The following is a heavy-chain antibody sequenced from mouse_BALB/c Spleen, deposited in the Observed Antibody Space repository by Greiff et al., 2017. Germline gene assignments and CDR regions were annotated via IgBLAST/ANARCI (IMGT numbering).Heavy chain of an antibody. CDR2: INPSTGYT. CDR3: GRSPDGNYVSWFAY. D-gene: IGHD2-1*01. V-gene: IGHV1-7*01. J-gene: IGHJ3*01. Sequence: VQLQQSGAELAKPGASVTMSCKASGYTFTSDWMHWVKQRPGQGLKWIGYINPSTGYTEYNQKFKDKATLTADKSSSTAYMQLSSLTSEDSAVYYCGRSPDGNYVSWFAYWGQGTLVTVSA. CDR1: GYTFTSDW.